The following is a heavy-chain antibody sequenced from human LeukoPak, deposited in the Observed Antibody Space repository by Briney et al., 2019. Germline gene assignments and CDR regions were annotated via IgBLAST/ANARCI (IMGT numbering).Heavy chain of an antibody. J-gene: IGHJ6*02. CDR2: IIPIFGTA. V-gene: IGHV1-69*13. CDR1: GYTFTGYY. CDR3: ARQYCGGDCYPDHYYGMDV. Sequence: SVKVSCKASGYTFTGYYMHWVRQAPGQGLEWMGGIIPIFGTANYAQKFQGRVTITADESTSTAYMELSSLRSEDTAVYYCARQYCGGDCYPDHYYGMDVWGQGTTVTVSS. D-gene: IGHD2-21*02.